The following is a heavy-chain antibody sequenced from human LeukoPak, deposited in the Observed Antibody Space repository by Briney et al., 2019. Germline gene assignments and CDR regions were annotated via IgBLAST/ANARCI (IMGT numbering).Heavy chain of an antibody. J-gene: IGHJ4*02. CDR2: IDTDGSNT. D-gene: IGHD1-7*01. CDR3: TRGGTTLDY. CDR1: GFTFSSYP. Sequence: GGSLRLSCAASGFTFSSYPMSWLRQAPGKGLVWVSRIDTDGSNTAYADSVKGRFTISRDNAKNTLYLQMNSLRAEDTAVYYCTRGGTTLDYWGQGPLVTVSS. V-gene: IGHV3-74*01.